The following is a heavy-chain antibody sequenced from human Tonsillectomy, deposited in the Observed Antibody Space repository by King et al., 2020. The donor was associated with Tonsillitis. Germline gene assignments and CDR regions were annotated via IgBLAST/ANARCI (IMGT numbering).Heavy chain of an antibody. J-gene: IGHJ4*02. CDR2: IYKSGGT. CDR1: GGSITSGGYY. V-gene: IGHV4-31*03. CDR3: ARSLPSPGSVDTAFDS. Sequence: VQLQESGPGLVKPSQTLSLTCSVSGGSITSGGYYWAWIRQHPGKGLEWIGYIYKSGGTYYNPSLKSRVTISVDTSQNQVSLRVNSVTAADTAVYYCARSLPSPGSVDTAFDSWGQGTLVTVSA. D-gene: IGHD5-18*01.